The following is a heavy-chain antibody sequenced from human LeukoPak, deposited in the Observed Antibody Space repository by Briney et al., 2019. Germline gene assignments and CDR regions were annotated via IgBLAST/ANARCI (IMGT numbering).Heavy chain of an antibody. Sequence: GGSLRLSCAASGFTFSRYGMHWVRQVPGKGLNWVAVIWHDGSNEDYEDSVKGRFTISRDNSKNTLYLQMNSLRAEDTAVYYCARDLDGLAAADYFDYWGQGTLVTVSS. V-gene: IGHV3-33*01. J-gene: IGHJ4*02. CDR1: GFTFSRYG. CDR3: ARDLDGLAAADYFDY. CDR2: IWHDGSNE. D-gene: IGHD6-13*01.